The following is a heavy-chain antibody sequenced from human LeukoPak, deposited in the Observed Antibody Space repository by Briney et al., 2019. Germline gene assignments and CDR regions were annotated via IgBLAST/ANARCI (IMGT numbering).Heavy chain of an antibody. CDR2: INPNSGGT. J-gene: IGHJ6*03. D-gene: IGHD6-6*01. CDR1: GYTFTGYY. V-gene: IGHV1-2*02. CDR3: AREQSIAARPGHYYYYYMDV. Sequence: ASVKVSCKASGYTFTGYYMHWVRQAPGQGLEWMGWINPNSGGTNYAQKFQGRVTMTRDTSISTAYMELSRLRSDDTAVYYCAREQSIAARPGHYYYYYMDVWGKGTTATVSS.